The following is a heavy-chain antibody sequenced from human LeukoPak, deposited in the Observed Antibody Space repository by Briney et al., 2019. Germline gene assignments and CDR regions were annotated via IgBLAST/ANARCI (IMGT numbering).Heavy chain of an antibody. Sequence: GGSLRLSCAASGFTFSSYVMSWVRQAPGKGLEWVSVISGSGSSTHYADSLKGRFTISRDNAKNSLYLQMNSLGAEDTAVYYCAKSLAYYFDYWGQGTLVTVSS. J-gene: IGHJ4*02. D-gene: IGHD3-16*01. V-gene: IGHV3-23*01. CDR1: GFTFSSYV. CDR2: ISGSGSST. CDR3: AKSLAYYFDY.